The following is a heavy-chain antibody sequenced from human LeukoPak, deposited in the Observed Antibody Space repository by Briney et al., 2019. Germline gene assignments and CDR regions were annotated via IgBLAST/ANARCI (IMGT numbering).Heavy chain of an antibody. J-gene: IGHJ4*02. V-gene: IGHV3-9*01. CDR3: ATDIGADIAAPRD. Sequence: GGSLRLSCAASGLTFDDYGMHWVRQAPGKGLEWVSGISWSSGKIGYADSVKGRFTISRDNAKNSLYLQMNSLRAEDTAFYYCATDIGADIAAPRDWGQGTLVTVSS. CDR2: ISWSSGKI. D-gene: IGHD6-6*01. CDR1: GLTFDDYG.